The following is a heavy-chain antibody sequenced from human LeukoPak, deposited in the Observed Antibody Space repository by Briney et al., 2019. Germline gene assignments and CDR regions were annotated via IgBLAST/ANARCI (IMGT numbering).Heavy chain of an antibody. CDR3: ARDRVREVIGAFDI. V-gene: IGHV4-4*07. CDR2: IYTSGST. J-gene: IGHJ3*02. D-gene: IGHD3-10*01. Sequence: SETLSLTCTVSGGSISSYYWSWIRQPAGKGLEWIGRIYTSGSTNYNPSLKSRVTISVDTSKNQFSLKLSSVTAADTAVYSCARDRVREVIGAFDIWGQGTMVTVSS. CDR1: GGSISSYY.